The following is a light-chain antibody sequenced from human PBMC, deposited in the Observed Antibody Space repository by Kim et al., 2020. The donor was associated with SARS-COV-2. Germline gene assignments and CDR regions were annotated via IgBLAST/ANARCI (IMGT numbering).Light chain of an antibody. CDR2: GAS. V-gene: IGKV3-15*01. J-gene: IGKJ5*01. Sequence: EIVMTQSPATLSVSPGERATLSCRASQSVSSNLAWYQQKPGQAPRLLIYGASTRATGIPARFSGSGSGTEFTLTISSLQSEDFAVYYCQQYNNWPRITFGQGTRLGL. CDR3: QQYNNWPRIT. CDR1: QSVSSN.